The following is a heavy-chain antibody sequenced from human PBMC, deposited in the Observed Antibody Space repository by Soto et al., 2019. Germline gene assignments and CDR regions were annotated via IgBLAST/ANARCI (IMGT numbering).Heavy chain of an antibody. CDR1: GFTFSDAW. V-gene: IGHV3-15*01. D-gene: IGHD2-15*01. Sequence: CSLRLSCAASGFTFSDAWMSWVRQAPGKGLDWVGRIKSKSDVGTTEYAAPVRGRFTISRDDSKNTLYLQMNSLKTEDTAVYYCTTDLWRIAVVVGSTGYFNPWGQGTPVTVSS. CDR2: IKSKSDVGTT. J-gene: IGHJ5*02. CDR3: TTDLWRIAVVVGSTGYFNP.